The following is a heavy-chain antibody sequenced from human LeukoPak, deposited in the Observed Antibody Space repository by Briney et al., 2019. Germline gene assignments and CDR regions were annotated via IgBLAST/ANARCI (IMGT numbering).Heavy chain of an antibody. D-gene: IGHD1-26*01. J-gene: IGHJ4*02. CDR3: ARDGIVGSYYFDY. CDR2: ISYDGSNK. Sequence: GGPLRLSCAASVFTFSSYAMHWVRQAPGKGLEGVAVISYDGSNKYYADSVKGRFTIARDNSKNTLYLQMNSLRAGDTAVYSCARDGIVGSYYFDYWGQGTLVTVSS. V-gene: IGHV3-30-3*01. CDR1: VFTFSSYA.